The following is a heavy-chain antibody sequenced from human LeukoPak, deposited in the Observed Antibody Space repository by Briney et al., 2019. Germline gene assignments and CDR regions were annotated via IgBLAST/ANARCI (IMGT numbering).Heavy chain of an antibody. D-gene: IGHD3-22*01. V-gene: IGHV3-13*04. CDR2: IGTAGDT. J-gene: IGHJ2*01. CDR3: ARAHYYDSSGYYSGWYFDL. CDR1: GFTFSSYD. Sequence: GGSLRLSCAASGFTFSSYDMHWVRQATGIGLEWVSAIGTAGDTYYPGSVKGRFTISGENAKNSLYLQMNSLRAGDTAVYYCARAHYYDSSGYYSGWYFDLWGRGTLVTVSS.